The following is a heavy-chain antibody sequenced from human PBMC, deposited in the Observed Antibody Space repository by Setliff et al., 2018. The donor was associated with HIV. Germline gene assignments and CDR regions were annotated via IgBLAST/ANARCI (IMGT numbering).Heavy chain of an antibody. CDR3: MRGRSITIFGVAYFDF. CDR2: INHSGST. V-gene: IGHV4-34*01. J-gene: IGHJ4*02. CDR1: GGSLSGYH. Sequence: SETLSLTCAVYGGSLSGYHWSWIRQSPEKGLEWIGEINHSGSTNYNPSLKSRVTISVDTYKNQFSLKVTSVTAADTAVYYCMRGRSITIFGVAYFDFWGQGTQVTVSS. D-gene: IGHD3-3*01.